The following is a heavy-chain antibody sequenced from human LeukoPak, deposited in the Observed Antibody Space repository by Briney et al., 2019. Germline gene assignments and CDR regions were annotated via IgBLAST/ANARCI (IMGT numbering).Heavy chain of an antibody. Sequence: PSETLSLTCTVSGGSISSYYWSWIRQPPGKGLEWLGYIYYSGSTNYNPSLKSRVTISVDTSKNQFSLKLSSVTAADTAVYYCARARGPDYYDSSGYPHVDAFDIWGQGTMVTVSS. CDR3: ARARGPDYYDSSGYPHVDAFDI. V-gene: IGHV4-59*01. J-gene: IGHJ3*02. CDR1: GGSISSYY. D-gene: IGHD3-22*01. CDR2: IYYSGST.